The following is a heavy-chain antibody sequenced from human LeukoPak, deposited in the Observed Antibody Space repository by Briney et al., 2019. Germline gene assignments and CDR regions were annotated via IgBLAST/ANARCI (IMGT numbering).Heavy chain of an antibody. CDR2: IVVGSGNT. Sequence: PSVNVSCKASGFTFTSSAVQWVRQARGQRLEWIGWIVVGSGNTNYAQKFQERVTITRDMSTSTAYMELSSLRSEDTAVYYCAAATTGVRIKLDYWGQGTLVTVSS. V-gene: IGHV1-58*01. CDR1: GFTFTSSA. J-gene: IGHJ4*02. D-gene: IGHD4-23*01. CDR3: AAATTGVRIKLDY.